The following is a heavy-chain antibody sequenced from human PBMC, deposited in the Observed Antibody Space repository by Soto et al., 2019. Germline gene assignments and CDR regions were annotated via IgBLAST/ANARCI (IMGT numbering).Heavy chain of an antibody. Sequence: VSGPTLVNPTQTLTLTCTFSGFSLSTSGVGVGWIRQPPGKALEWLALIYWNDDKRYSPSLKSRLTITKDTSKNQVVLTMTNMDPVDTATYYCAHMSYDFWSGYYRPYYGMDVWGQGTTVTVSS. CDR1: GFSLSTSGVG. V-gene: IGHV2-5*01. CDR2: IYWNDDK. CDR3: AHMSYDFWSGYYRPYYGMDV. D-gene: IGHD3-3*01. J-gene: IGHJ6*02.